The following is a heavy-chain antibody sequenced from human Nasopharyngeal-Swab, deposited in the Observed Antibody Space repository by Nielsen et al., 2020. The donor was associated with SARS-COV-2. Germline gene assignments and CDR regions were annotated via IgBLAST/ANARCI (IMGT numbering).Heavy chain of an antibody. CDR2: IIAGNGNT. Sequence: ASVKVSCKASGYTSNSYATHWVRQAPGQRLEWMGGIIAGNGNTKYSQRFQGRVTITRDTSASTAYMELSSLRSEDTAVYYCARGIYGDYLDYLDHWGQGTLVTVSS. V-gene: IGHV1-3*01. J-gene: IGHJ4*02. CDR3: ARGIYGDYLDYLDH. CDR1: GYTSNSYA. D-gene: IGHD4-17*01.